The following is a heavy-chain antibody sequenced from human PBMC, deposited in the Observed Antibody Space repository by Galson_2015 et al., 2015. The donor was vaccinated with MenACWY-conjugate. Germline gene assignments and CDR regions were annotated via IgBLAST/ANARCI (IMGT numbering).Heavy chain of an antibody. Sequence: SLRLSCAASGFTLSNYWMHWVRQTPGKGLVWVSRINRDGTSTTYADSVKGRFTISRDHAKNTLILQMNSLRVEDTAVYYCTRDRKGLIASVPSNWFDPWGQGTLVTVSS. V-gene: IGHV3-74*01. D-gene: IGHD2/OR15-2a*01. CDR3: TRDRKGLIASVPSNWFDP. J-gene: IGHJ5*02. CDR2: INRDGTST. CDR1: GFTLSNYW.